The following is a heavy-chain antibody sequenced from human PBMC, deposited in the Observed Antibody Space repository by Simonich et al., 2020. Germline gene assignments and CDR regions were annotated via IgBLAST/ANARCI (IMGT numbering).Heavy chain of an antibody. CDR1: GFTFSSYA. CDR2: ISGSGGST. V-gene: IGHV3-23*01. CDR3: AKDLGERITMIVVVIDAFDI. Sequence: GGGLVQPGGSLRLSCAASGFTFSSYAMSWVRQAPGKGLEWVSAISGSGGSTYYADSGKGRFTISRDNSKNTLYLQMNSLRAEDTAVYYWAKDLGERITMIVVVIDAFDIWGQGTMVTVSS. D-gene: IGHD3-22*01. J-gene: IGHJ3*02.